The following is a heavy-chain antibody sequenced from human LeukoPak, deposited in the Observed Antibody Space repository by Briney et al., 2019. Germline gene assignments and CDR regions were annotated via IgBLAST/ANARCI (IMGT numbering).Heavy chain of an antibody. CDR3: ARDGQENSFDY. Sequence: GESLKISCKGSGYSFSNYWIGWVRQLPGKGLEWMGIIYPADSDTRYSPSFQGQVTISVDKFITTAYLQWSSLKASDSAMYYCARDGQENSFDYWGQGTVVTVSS. CDR1: GYSFSNYW. J-gene: IGHJ4*02. V-gene: IGHV5-51*01. CDR2: IYPADSDT.